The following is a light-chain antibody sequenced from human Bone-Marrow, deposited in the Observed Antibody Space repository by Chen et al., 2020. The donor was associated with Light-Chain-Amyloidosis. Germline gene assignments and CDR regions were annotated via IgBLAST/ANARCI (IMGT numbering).Light chain of an antibody. CDR2: RNN. V-gene: IGLV1-44*01. J-gene: IGLJ3*02. CDR3: AAWDDSLNGWV. CDR1: SSNIGSNT. Sequence: QSVLTHPPSASGTPGQRVTISCSGSSSNIGSNTVNWYQQLPGTAPKLLIYRNNQRPSGVPDRVSGSKSGTSASMAISGLQSEDEADYYCAAWDDSLNGWVFGGGTKLTVL.